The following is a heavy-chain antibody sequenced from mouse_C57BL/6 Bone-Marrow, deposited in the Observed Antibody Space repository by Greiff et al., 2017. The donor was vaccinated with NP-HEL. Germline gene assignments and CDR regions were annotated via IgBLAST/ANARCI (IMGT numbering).Heavy chain of an antibody. CDR2: IYPRSGNT. J-gene: IGHJ4*01. V-gene: IGHV1-81*01. CDR1: GCTFTSYG. Sequence: QVQLQQSGAELARPGASVKLSCKASGCTFTSYGISWVKQRTGQGLEWIGEIYPRSGNTYYNEKFKGKATLTADKSSSTAYMELRSLTSEDSAVYFCARRPYPVYAMDYWGQGTSVTVSS. CDR3: ARRPYPVYAMDY.